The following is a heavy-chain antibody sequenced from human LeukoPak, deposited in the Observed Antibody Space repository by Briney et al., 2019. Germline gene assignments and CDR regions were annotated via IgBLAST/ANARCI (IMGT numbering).Heavy chain of an antibody. CDR2: IIPIFGTA. CDR3: ARVGGCSSTSCYEGWFDP. D-gene: IGHD2-2*01. V-gene: IGHV1-69*13. CDR1: GGTFSSYA. J-gene: IGHJ5*02. Sequence: ASVKVSCKASGGTFSSYAISWVRQAPGQGPEWMGGIIPIFGTANYAQKFQGRVTITADESTSTAYMELSSLRSEDTAVYYCARVGGCSSTSCYEGWFDPWGQGTLVTVSS.